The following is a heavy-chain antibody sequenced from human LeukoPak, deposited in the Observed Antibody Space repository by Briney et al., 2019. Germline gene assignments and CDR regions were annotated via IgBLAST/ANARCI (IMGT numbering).Heavy chain of an antibody. CDR3: PRGKTDSRVFQPRAKYFQH. CDR1: GGSFSGYY. Sequence: PSETLSLTCAVYGGSFSGYYWSWIRQPPGKGLEWIGEINHSGSTNYNPSLKSRVTISVDTSKNQFSLKLSSVTAADTAVYYCPRGKTDSRVFQPRAKYFQHGGQGPL. D-gene: IGHD3-22*01. V-gene: IGHV4-34*01. CDR2: INHSGST. J-gene: IGHJ1*01.